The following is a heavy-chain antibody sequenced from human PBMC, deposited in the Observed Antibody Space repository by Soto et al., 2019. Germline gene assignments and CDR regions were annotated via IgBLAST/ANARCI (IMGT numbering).Heavy chain of an antibody. Sequence: SVKVSCKASGGTFSSYTISWVRQAPGQGLEWMGRIIPILGIANYAQKFQGRVTITADKSTSTAYMELSSLRSEDTAVYYCARDMTTVTTSRNYYYYYGMDIWG. D-gene: IGHD4-17*01. CDR2: IIPILGIA. J-gene: IGHJ6*02. CDR3: ARDMTTVTTSRNYYYYYGMDI. V-gene: IGHV1-69*04. CDR1: GGTFSSYT.